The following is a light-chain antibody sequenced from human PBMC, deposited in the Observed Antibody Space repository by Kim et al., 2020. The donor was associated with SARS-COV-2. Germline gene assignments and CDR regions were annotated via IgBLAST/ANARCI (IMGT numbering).Light chain of an antibody. CDR3: AAWDGSLDGNWV. V-gene: IGLV1-44*01. Sequence: QSVLTQPPSASGTPGQSVTISCSGSSSNIGSNAVSWYRQLPGTAPKLLIYANSQRPSGVPDRFSASKSGTSASLAISGLQSEDEAAYFCAAWDGSLDGNWVFGGGTQLTVL. J-gene: IGLJ3*02. CDR2: ANS. CDR1: SSNIGSNA.